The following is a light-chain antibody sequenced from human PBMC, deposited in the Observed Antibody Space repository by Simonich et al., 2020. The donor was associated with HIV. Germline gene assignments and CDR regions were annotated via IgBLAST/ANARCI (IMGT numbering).Light chain of an antibody. CDR3: CSYAGSSTYWV. Sequence: QSALTQPASVSGSPGQSITISCTGTSSDVGGYTYVSWFQQHPGKAPKLMIYDVSKRPSGVSNRFSGSKSGNTASLTISGLQAEDEADYYCCSYAGSSTYWVFGGGTKLTVL. CDR2: DVS. J-gene: IGLJ3*02. CDR1: SSDVGGYTY. V-gene: IGLV2-23*02.